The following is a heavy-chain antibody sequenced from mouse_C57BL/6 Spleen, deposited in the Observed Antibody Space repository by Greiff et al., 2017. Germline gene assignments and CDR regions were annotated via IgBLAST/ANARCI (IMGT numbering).Heavy chain of an antibody. CDR1: GYTFTSYW. V-gene: IGHV1-74*01. D-gene: IGHD3-2*02. J-gene: IGHJ4*01. CDR2: IHPSDSDT. Sequence: QVQLQQPGAELVKPGASVKVSCKASGYTFTSYWMHWVKQRPGQGLEWIGRIHPSDSDTNYNQKFKGKATLTVDKSSSTAYMQRSSLTSEDSAVYYGAIWLDSSGAGYAMDYWGQGTSVPVSA. CDR3: AIWLDSSGAGYAMDY.